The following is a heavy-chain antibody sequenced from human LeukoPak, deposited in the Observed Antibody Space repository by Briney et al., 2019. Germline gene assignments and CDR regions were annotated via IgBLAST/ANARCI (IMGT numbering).Heavy chain of an antibody. Sequence: SQTLSLTCTVSGGSISSGGYYWSWIRQHPGKGLEWIGYIYYSGSTYYNPSLKSRVTISVDTSKNQFSLKLSSVTAADTAVYYCARGYYGGTVYDIWGQGTMVTVSS. V-gene: IGHV4-31*03. CDR1: GGSISSGGYY. D-gene: IGHD4-23*01. CDR3: ARGYYGGTVYDI. J-gene: IGHJ3*02. CDR2: IYYSGST.